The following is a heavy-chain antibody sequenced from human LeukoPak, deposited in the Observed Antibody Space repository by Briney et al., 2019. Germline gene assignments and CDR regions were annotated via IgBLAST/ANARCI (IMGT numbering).Heavy chain of an antibody. CDR3: ARDVGYCSGGSCCKRTYYYYGMDV. J-gene: IGHJ6*02. Sequence: ASVKVSCKASGYTFTGYYMHWVRQAPGQGVEWMGWINPNSGGTNYAQKFQGRVTMTRDTSISTAYVELSRLRSDDTAVYYCARDVGYCSGGSCCKRTYYYYGMDVWGQGTTVTVSS. CDR1: GYTFTGYY. V-gene: IGHV1-2*02. CDR2: INPNSGGT. D-gene: IGHD2-15*01.